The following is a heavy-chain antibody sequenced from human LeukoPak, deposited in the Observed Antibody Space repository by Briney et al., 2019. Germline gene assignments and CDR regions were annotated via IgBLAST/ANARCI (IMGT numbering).Heavy chain of an antibody. CDR3: ARSGGDYSGGMDV. CDR1: GFTLSSYW. V-gene: IGHV3-74*01. D-gene: IGHD4-17*01. CDR2: INSDGSST. J-gene: IGHJ6*02. Sequence: GGSLRLSCAASGFTLSSYWMHWVRQAPGKGLEWVSRINSDGSSTSYADSVKGRFTISRDNAKNTLYLQMNSLRAEDTAVYYCARSGGDYSGGMDVWGQGTTVTVSS.